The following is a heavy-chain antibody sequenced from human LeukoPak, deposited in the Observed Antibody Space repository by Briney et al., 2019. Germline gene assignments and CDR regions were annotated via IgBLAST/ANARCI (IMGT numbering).Heavy chain of an antibody. CDR3: ASSLDYYDSSGYYYRY. V-gene: IGHV3-48*04. Sequence: GGSLRLSCAASGFTFSSYSMNWVRQAPGKGLEWLSYISSSSRTIYYADSVKGRFTISRDNAKNSLYLQMNSLRAEDTAVYYCASSLDYYDSSGYYYRYWGQGTLVTVSS. D-gene: IGHD3-22*01. CDR2: ISSSSRTI. CDR1: GFTFSSYS. J-gene: IGHJ4*02.